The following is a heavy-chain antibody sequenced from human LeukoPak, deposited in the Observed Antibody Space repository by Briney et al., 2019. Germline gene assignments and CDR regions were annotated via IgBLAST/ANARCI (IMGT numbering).Heavy chain of an antibody. D-gene: IGHD1-1*01. CDR3: ARDGLQHDAFDI. V-gene: IGHV3-21*01. CDR1: GFTFSSYS. CDR2: ISSSSSYI. J-gene: IGHJ3*02. Sequence: GGSLRLSCAASGFTFSSYSMNWVRQAPGKGLEWLSSISSSSSYIYYADSVKGRFTISRDNAKNSLYLQMNSLRAEDTAVYYCARDGLQHDAFDIWGQGTMVTVSS.